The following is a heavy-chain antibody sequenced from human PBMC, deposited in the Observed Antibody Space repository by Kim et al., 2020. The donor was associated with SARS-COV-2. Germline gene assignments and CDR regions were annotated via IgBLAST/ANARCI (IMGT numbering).Heavy chain of an antibody. Sequence: GGSLRLSCAASGFTFSSYSMNWVRQAPGKGLEWVSYISSSSSTIYYADSVKGRFTISRDNAKNSLYLQMNSLRDEDTAVYYCARGIAAAGNSPFDYWGQGTLVTVSS. CDR3: ARGIAAAGNSPFDY. CDR1: GFTFSSYS. D-gene: IGHD6-13*01. V-gene: IGHV3-48*02. J-gene: IGHJ4*02. CDR2: ISSSSSTI.